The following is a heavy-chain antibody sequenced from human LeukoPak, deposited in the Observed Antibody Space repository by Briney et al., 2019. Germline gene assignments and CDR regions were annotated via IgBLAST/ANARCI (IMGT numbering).Heavy chain of an antibody. CDR1: GGSISSGSYY. D-gene: IGHD5-24*01. CDR3: ARGGDGYNYFDY. CDR2: IYTSGST. Sequence: PSETLSLTCTVSGGSISSGSYYWSWIRQPAGKGLEWIGRIYTSGSTNYNPSLKSRVTISVDTSKNQFSLKLSSVTAADTAVYYCARGGDGYNYFDYWGQGTLVTVSS. J-gene: IGHJ4*02. V-gene: IGHV4-61*02.